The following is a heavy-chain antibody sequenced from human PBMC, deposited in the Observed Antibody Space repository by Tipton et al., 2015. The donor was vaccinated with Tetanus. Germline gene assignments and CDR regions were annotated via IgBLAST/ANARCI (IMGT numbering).Heavy chain of an antibody. Sequence: SCAASGFIFSSYGIHWVRQAPGKGLEWVAVSWYDGTDKYYADSVKGRFTISRDNSKNTLYLQMNSLRAEDTAVYYCAREADCSGGSCFSGDFDNWGQGTQVTVSS. CDR1: GFIFSSYG. D-gene: IGHD2-15*01. J-gene: IGHJ4*02. CDR3: AREADCSGGSCFSGDFDN. V-gene: IGHV3-33*01. CDR2: SWYDGTDK.